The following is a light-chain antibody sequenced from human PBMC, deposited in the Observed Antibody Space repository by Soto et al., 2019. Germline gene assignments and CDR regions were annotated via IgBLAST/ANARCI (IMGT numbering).Light chain of an antibody. CDR1: SSNIGNNF. V-gene: IGLV1-51*01. CDR2: DSN. Sequence: QSVLTQPPSVSAAPGQKVTISCSGSSSNIGNNFVSWYQQLPGTAPTLLIYDSNKRPSGIPDRFSGSKSGTSATLGITGLQTGDEADYYCGTWDSSLSAGVFGGGTQVTVL. J-gene: IGLJ3*02. CDR3: GTWDSSLSAGV.